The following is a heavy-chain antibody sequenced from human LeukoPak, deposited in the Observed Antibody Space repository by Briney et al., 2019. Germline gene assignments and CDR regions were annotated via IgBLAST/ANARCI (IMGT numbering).Heavy chain of an antibody. D-gene: IGHD6-13*01. CDR3: ARLSIAAAGPRYWYFDL. CDR1: GFTFSDYY. V-gene: IGHV3-11*01. J-gene: IGHJ2*01. Sequence: GGSLRLSCAASGFTFSDYYMSWIRQAPGKGLEWVSYISSSGSTIYCADSVKGRFTISRDNAKNSLYLQMNSLRAEDTAVYYCARLSIAAAGPRYWYFDLWGRGTLVTVSS. CDR2: ISSSGSTI.